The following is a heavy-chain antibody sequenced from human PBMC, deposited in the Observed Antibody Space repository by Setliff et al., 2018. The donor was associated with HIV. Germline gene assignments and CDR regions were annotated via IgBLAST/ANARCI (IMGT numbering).Heavy chain of an antibody. CDR2: IYPDSNNI. CDR1: GFTFSDYP. J-gene: IGHJ3*02. V-gene: IGHV3-21*05. Sequence: PGGSLRLSCAASGFTFSDYPMNWVRQAPGKGLEWVSHIYPDSNNIYYADSVKGRFTISRDNAKNSLYLQMNSLRAEDTAVYYCVRDSYYDSSGYYRGALDIWGQGTMVTVSS. D-gene: IGHD3-22*01. CDR3: VRDSYYDSSGYYRGALDI.